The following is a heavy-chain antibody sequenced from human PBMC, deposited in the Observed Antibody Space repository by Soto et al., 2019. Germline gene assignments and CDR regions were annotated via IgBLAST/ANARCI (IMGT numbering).Heavy chain of an antibody. CDR1: GFTFNNYG. J-gene: IGHJ3*01. V-gene: IGHV3-30*18. CDR2: ISNDGSDK. Sequence: QVQLVESGGGVVQPGRSRRLSCAASGFTFNNYGMHWVRQAPGKGLEWVAVISNDGSDKYYADSVKGRLTISRDNSKDTLYLQMNSLRAEDTAVYYCAKDQGIAASHGIDWGQGTMVTVSS. CDR3: AKDQGIAASHGID. D-gene: IGHD6-13*01.